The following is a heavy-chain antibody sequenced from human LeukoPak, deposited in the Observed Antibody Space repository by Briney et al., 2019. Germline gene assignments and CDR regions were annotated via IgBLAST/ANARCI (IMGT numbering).Heavy chain of an antibody. Sequence: PGGSLRLSCVASGFTFSRFEMNWVRQAPGKGLEWVSYISGSGSSIYYADSVKGRFTISRDNAKNSLYLQMNSLRGEDTAVYYCARDMGYCSSSNCYTYYLDYWGQGTRVPVSS. J-gene: IGHJ4*02. CDR2: ISGSGSSI. V-gene: IGHV3-48*03. CDR1: GFTFSRFE. CDR3: ARDMGYCSSSNCYTYYLDY. D-gene: IGHD2-2*01.